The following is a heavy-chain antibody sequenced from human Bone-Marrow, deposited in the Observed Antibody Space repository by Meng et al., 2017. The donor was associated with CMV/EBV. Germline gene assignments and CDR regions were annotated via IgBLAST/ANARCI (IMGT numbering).Heavy chain of an antibody. Sequence: ASVKVSCKASGYTFTSYGISWVRQAPGQGLEWMGWINPNSGGTNYAQKFQGRVTMTRDTSISTAYMELSRLRSDDTAVYYCAREEGVSSSSADPFDYWGQGTLVTVSS. J-gene: IGHJ4*02. V-gene: IGHV1-2*02. CDR3: AREEGVSSSSADPFDY. D-gene: IGHD6-6*01. CDR2: INPNSGGT. CDR1: GYTFTSYG.